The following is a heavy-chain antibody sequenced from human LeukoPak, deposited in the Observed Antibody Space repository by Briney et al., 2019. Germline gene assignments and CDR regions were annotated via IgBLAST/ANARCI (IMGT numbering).Heavy chain of an antibody. J-gene: IGHJ1*01. CDR2: ISGSGVTT. CDR3: VKKVVVGATSPYSDFQD. Sequence: GESLRLSCIASGFTFSSYAMGWVRQAPGKGLDWVSAISGSGVTTHYAGSVQGRFPISRDNSKNTLYLQMNSLRVEDTALYYCVKKVVVGATSPYSDFQDWGQGTLVTVSS. V-gene: IGHV3-23*01. CDR1: GFTFSSYA. D-gene: IGHD1-26*01.